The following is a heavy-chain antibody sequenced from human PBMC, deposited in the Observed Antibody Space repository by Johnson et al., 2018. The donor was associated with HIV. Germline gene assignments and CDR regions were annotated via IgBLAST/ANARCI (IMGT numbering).Heavy chain of an antibody. CDR2: ASYDGDNK. CDR3: ARELLWFGRGAFDI. V-gene: IGHV3-30-3*01. Sequence: QVQLVESGGGVVQPGKSLRLSCAASHFTFGAYAIHWVRLAPGKGLEWVAVASYDGDNKYYADSVNGRFTISKDNSKDTLYMEMNSLSAEDTAVYYCARELLWFGRGAFDIWGQGTMVTVSS. J-gene: IGHJ3*02. D-gene: IGHD3-10*01. CDR1: HFTFGAYA.